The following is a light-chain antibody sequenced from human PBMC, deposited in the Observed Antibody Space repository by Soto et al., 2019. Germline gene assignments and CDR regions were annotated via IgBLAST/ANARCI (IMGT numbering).Light chain of an antibody. CDR3: TSYTSSSSWV. Sequence: QSALTQPASVSGSPGQSMTISCTGTSSDVGAYNYVSWYQQHPDKAPKLMIYEVSNRPSGLSNRFSGSKSGNTASLTISGLQAEDEADYYCTSYTSSSSWVFGGGTKLTVL. J-gene: IGLJ3*02. V-gene: IGLV2-14*01. CDR1: SSDVGAYNY. CDR2: EVS.